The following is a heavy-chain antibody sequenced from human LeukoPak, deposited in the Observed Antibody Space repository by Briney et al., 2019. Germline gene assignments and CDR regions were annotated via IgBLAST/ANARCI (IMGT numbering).Heavy chain of an antibody. J-gene: IGHJ5*02. D-gene: IGHD2-15*01. V-gene: IGHV1-8*01. CDR1: GYTFTSYD. CDR2: MNPNSGNT. CDR3: AKSPYVGDHGGPSA. Sequence: ASVKVSCKASGYTFTSYDINWVRQATGQGLEWMGWMNPNSGNTGYAQKFQGRVTMTRNTSISTAYMELSSLRAEDTAVYYCAKSPYVGDHGGPSAWGQGTLVIVSS.